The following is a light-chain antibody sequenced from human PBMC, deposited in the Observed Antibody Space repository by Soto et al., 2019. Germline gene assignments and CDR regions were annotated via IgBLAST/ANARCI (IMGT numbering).Light chain of an antibody. V-gene: IGLV2-14*03. CDR2: DVS. J-gene: IGLJ1*01. CDR1: SSDVGGYNY. CDR3: TSYTSGTTRYV. Sequence: QSALTQPASVSGSPGQSVTISCTGTSSDVGGYNYVSWYQQNAGKAPKLTIYDVSNRPSGVSDRFSGSKSGNTASLTISGLHAEDEADYYCTSYTSGTTRYVFGTGTKLTVL.